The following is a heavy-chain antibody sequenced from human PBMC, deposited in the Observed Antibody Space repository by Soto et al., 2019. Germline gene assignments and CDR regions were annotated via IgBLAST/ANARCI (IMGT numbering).Heavy chain of an antibody. CDR1: GYTFTSYA. D-gene: IGHD2-21*02. CDR3: ARVLGTASGVDP. CDR2: INAGNGNT. Sequence: QVQLVQSGAEEKKPGASVKVSCKASGYTFTSYAMHWVRQAPGQRLEWMGWINAGNGNTKYSQKFQGRVTITRDTTASTAYRELSRLRSEDTAVYYCARVLGTASGVDPWGQGTLVTVSS. V-gene: IGHV1-3*05. J-gene: IGHJ5*02.